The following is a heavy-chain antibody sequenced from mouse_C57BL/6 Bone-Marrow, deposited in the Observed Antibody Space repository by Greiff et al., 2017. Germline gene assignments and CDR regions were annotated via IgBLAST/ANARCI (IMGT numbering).Heavy chain of an antibody. J-gene: IGHJ1*03. CDR2: ISNLAYSI. V-gene: IGHV5-15*01. Sequence: EVQLVESGGGLVQPGGSLKLSCAASGFTFSDYGMAWVRQAPRKGPEWVAFISNLAYSIYYADTVTGRFTISRENAKKTLYLEMSSLRSEDTAMYYCARPPVYSNYWYFDVWGTGTTVTVSS. D-gene: IGHD2-5*01. CDR1: GFTFSDYG. CDR3: ARPPVYSNYWYFDV.